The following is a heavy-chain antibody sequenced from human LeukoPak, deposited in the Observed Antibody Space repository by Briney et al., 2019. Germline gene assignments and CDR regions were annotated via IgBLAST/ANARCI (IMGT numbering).Heavy chain of an antibody. D-gene: IGHD2-2*02. J-gene: IGHJ5*02. CDR1: GYTFTSYG. CDR2: ISAYNGNT. V-gene: IGHV1-18*01. CDR3: ARSDCSSTSCYTPHASPKKNWFDP. Sequence: ASVKVSCKASGYTFTSYGISWVRQAPGQGLEWMGWISAYNGNTNYAQKLQGRGTMTTDTSTSTAYKELRSLRSDDTAVYYCARSDCSSTSCYTPHASPKKNWFDPWGQGTLVTVSS.